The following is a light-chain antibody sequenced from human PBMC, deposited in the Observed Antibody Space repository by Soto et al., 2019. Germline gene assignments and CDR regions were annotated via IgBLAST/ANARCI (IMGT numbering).Light chain of an antibody. CDR1: QSISSY. V-gene: IGKV1-39*01. CDR2: AAS. J-gene: IGKJ1*01. CDR3: QQSYSTPVT. Sequence: DIQMTQSPSSLSASVGDRVTITCRASQSISSYLNWYQQKPGKAPKLLIYAASSLQSGVPSRFSGSGSGTDFTLTISSLQPEDFATYYCQQSYSTPVTFGQRTKVDI.